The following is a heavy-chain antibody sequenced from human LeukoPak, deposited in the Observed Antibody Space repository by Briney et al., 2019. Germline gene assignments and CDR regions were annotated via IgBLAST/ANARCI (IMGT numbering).Heavy chain of an antibody. Sequence: GESLRLSCAASGFTFSSYWMHWVRQAPGKGLVWVSHINSDGSSTSYADSVKGRFTISRDNAKNSLYLQMNSLRAEDTALYYCAKDHYASGYYFDYWGQGTLVTVSS. J-gene: IGHJ4*02. D-gene: IGHD3-16*01. CDR1: GFTFSSYW. CDR3: AKDHYASGYYFDY. V-gene: IGHV3-74*01. CDR2: INSDGSST.